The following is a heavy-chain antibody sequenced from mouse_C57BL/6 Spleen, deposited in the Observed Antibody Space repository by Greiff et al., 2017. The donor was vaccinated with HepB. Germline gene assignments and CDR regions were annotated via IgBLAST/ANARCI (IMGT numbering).Heavy chain of an antibody. CDR2: IYPGSGST. CDR3: AKDHDGYYPAWFAY. V-gene: IGHV1-55*01. J-gene: IGHJ3*01. Sequence: VQLQQPGAELVKPGASVKMSCKASGYTFTSYWITWVKQRPGQGLEWIGDIYPGSGSTNYNEKFKSKATLTVDTSSSTAYMQLSSLTSEDSAVYYCAKDHDGYYPAWFAYWGQGTLVTVSA. D-gene: IGHD2-3*01. CDR1: GYTFTSYW.